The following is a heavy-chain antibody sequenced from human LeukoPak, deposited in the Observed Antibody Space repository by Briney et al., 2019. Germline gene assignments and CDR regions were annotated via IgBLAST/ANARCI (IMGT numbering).Heavy chain of an antibody. V-gene: IGHV4-39*01. D-gene: IGHD6-13*01. CDR2: IYYSGST. Sequence: PSETLSLTCTVSGGSISSSSYYWGWIRQPPGKGLEWIGSIYYSGSTYYNPSLKSRVTISVDTSKNQFSLKLSSVTAADTAVYYCARLAAAGTVFDYWGQGTLVTVSS. CDR3: ARLAAAGTVFDY. CDR1: GGSISSSSYY. J-gene: IGHJ4*02.